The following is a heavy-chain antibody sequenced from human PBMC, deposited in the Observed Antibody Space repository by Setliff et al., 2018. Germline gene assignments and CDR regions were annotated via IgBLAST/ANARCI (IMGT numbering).Heavy chain of an antibody. CDR2: IYTRGST. CDR3: TRHGSFYSDSSGYYYGTDSYYYMDV. CDR1: GGSISEPNYY. Sequence: SETLSLTCTVSGGSISEPNYYWSWIRQPVGKGLEWIGHIYTRGSTNYNPSLRTRVSISVDTSKNPFSLRLSSVTAADTAVYYCTRHGSFYSDSSGYYYGTDSYYYMDVWGKGTTVTVSS. D-gene: IGHD3-22*01. V-gene: IGHV4-61*09. J-gene: IGHJ6*03.